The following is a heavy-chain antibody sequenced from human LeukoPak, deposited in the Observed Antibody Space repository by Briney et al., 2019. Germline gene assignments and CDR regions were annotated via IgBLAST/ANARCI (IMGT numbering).Heavy chain of an antibody. J-gene: IGHJ4*02. CDR2: IKQDGSEK. Sequence: PGESLRLSCAASGFTFSSYWMSWVRQAPGKGLEWVANIKQDGSEKYYVDSVKGRFTISRDNAKNSLYLQMNSLRAEDTAVYYCAREDIAAAGDFDYWGQGTLVTVSS. CDR1: GFTFSSYW. D-gene: IGHD6-13*01. CDR3: AREDIAAAGDFDY. V-gene: IGHV3-7*03.